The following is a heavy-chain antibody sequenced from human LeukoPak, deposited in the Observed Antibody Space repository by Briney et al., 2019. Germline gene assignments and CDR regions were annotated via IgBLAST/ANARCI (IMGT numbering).Heavy chain of an antibody. CDR1: GFTFSSYA. J-gene: IGHJ6*03. D-gene: IGHD3-22*01. V-gene: IGHV3-23*01. CDR2: INTSGDTT. CDR3: ATFLNYYPTHSSSHYLDV. Sequence: PGGSLRLSCAASGFTFSSYAMSWVRQAPGKGLEWVSTINTSGDTTYYADSLKGRFTISRDNSKNTLFLQLDSLRAEDTAIYYCATFLNYYPTHSSSHYLDVWGNGTTVTVSS.